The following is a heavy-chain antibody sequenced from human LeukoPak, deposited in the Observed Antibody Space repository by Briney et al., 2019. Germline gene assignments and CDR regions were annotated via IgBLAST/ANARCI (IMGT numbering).Heavy chain of an antibody. Sequence: PGGSLRLSCAASGFTFSSYSMNWVHQAPGKGLEWVSSISSSSSYIYYADSVKGRFTISRDNAKNSLYLQMNSLRAEDTAVYYCARGSYYYGLYYSYMDVWGKGTTVTVSS. D-gene: IGHD3-10*01. CDR1: GFTFSSYS. V-gene: IGHV3-21*01. CDR3: ARGSYYYGLYYSYMDV. CDR2: ISSSSSYI. J-gene: IGHJ6*03.